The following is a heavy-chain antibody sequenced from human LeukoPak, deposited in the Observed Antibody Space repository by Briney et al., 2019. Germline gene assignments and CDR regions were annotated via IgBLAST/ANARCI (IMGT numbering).Heavy chain of an antibody. Sequence: GASVKVSCKASGYTFTGYYMHWVRQAPGQGLEWMGWINPNSGGTNYAQKFQGRVTMTRDTSISTAYMELSRLRSDDTAVYYCARAKDDGVATTIYYYYYYMDVWGKGTTVTVSS. CDR3: ARAKDDGVATTIYYYYYYMDV. CDR1: GYTFTGYY. V-gene: IGHV1-2*02. CDR2: INPNSGGT. D-gene: IGHD5-12*01. J-gene: IGHJ6*03.